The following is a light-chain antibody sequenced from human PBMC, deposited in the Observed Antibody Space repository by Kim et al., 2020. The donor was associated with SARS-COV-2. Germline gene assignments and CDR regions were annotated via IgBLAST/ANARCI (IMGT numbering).Light chain of an antibody. V-gene: IGLV3-1*01. J-gene: IGLJ3*02. CDR3: QAWDSGTVVV. CDR2: QDV. CDR1: ESGDKF. Sequence: SYELTQPPSVSVSPGQTVSITCGGDESGDKFVFWYQQKAGQPPVLVIYQDVNRPSGIPERFSASNSGNTATMTISGTEAADEADYYCQAWDSGTVVVFGGGTQVTVL.